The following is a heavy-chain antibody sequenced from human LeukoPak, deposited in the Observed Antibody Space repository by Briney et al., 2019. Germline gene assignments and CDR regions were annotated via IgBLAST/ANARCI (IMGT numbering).Heavy chain of an antibody. CDR1: GGSISSFH. V-gene: IGHV4-59*01. Sequence: PSETLSLTCTVSGGSISSFHWNWLRQSPGRGLEWIGYIYGGGVTNYNPSLRFRVPMSIDTSKNKLSFNLTSVTAEDAAVYSCARRVGSNWSYFFDYWGQGTLVTVSS. J-gene: IGHJ4*02. D-gene: IGHD6-13*01. CDR2: IYGGGVT. CDR3: ARRVGSNWSYFFDY.